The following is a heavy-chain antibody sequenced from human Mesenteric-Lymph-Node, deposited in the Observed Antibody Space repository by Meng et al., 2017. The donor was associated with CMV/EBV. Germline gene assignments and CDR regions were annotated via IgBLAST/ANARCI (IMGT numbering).Heavy chain of an antibody. CDR1: GFTFSSYW. V-gene: IGHV3-74*01. J-gene: IGHJ6*02. D-gene: IGHD2-2*01. Sequence: GESLKISCAASGFTFSSYWMHWVRQAPGKGLVWVSRINSDGSSTSYADSVKGRVTVSRDNSKNTLYLQMNSLRAEDTAVYYCAKDRAPAAVGGPYGMDVWGQGTTVTVSS. CDR2: INSDGSST. CDR3: AKDRAPAAVGGPYGMDV.